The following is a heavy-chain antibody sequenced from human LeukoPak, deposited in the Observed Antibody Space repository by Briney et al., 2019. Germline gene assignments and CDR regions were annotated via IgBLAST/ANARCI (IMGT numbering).Heavy chain of an antibody. CDR2: IYYSGST. D-gene: IGHD5-12*01. Sequence: SETLSLTCTVSGGSISSSSYYWGWIRQPPGKGLEWIGSIYYSGSTYYNPSLKSRVTISVDTSKNQFSLKLSSVTAADTAVYYCAREEWGYSGYDFDYWGQGTLVTVSS. CDR3: AREEWGYSGYDFDY. V-gene: IGHV4-39*07. CDR1: GGSISSSSYY. J-gene: IGHJ4*02.